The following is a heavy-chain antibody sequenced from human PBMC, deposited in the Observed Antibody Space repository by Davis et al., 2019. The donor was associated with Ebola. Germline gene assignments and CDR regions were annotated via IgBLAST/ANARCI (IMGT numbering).Heavy chain of an antibody. CDR2: IYYSGST. V-gene: IGHV4-59*01. Sequence: GSLRLSCTVSGGSISSYYWSWIRQPPGKGLEWIGYIYYSGSTNYNPSLKSRVTISVDTSKNQFSLKLSSVTAADTAVYYCARDRTLAAAGTGFDPWGQGTLVTVSS. CDR1: GGSISSYY. J-gene: IGHJ5*02. D-gene: IGHD6-13*01. CDR3: ARDRTLAAAGTGFDP.